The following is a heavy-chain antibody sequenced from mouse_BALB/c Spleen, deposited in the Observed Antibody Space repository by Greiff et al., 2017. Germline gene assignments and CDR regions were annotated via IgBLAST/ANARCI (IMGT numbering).Heavy chain of an antibody. CDR3: ARGGYWDY. Sequence: EVKLMESGPGLVKPSQSLSLTCTVTGYSITSDYAWNWIRQFPGNKLEWMGYISYSGSTSYNPSLKSRISITRDTSKNQFFLQLNSVTTEDTATYYCARGGYWDYWGQGTTLTVSS. D-gene: IGHD2-3*01. CDR2: ISYSGST. V-gene: IGHV3-2*02. CDR1: GYSITSDYA. J-gene: IGHJ2*01.